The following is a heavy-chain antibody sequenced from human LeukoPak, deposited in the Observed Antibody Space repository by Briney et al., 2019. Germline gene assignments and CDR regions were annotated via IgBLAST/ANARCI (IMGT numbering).Heavy chain of an antibody. CDR2: ISYSGST. Sequence: NPSETLSLTCTVSGGSISSSSYYWGWIRQPPGKGLEWIGSISYSGSTHYNPSLKSRVTISVDTSKNQFSLRLSSVTAADTAVYYCARDLYSSRTNDAFVIWGQGTMLTIPS. J-gene: IGHJ3*02. D-gene: IGHD6-13*01. CDR1: GGSISSSSYY. V-gene: IGHV4-39*07. CDR3: ARDLYSSRTNDAFVI.